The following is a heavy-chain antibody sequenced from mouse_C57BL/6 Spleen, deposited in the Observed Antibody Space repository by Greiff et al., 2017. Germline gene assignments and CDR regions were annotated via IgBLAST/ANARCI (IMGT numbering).Heavy chain of an antibody. J-gene: IGHJ4*01. CDR3: ARNYAMDY. CDR1: GYAFSSSW. CDR2: IYPGDGDT. Sequence: VVKPGASVKISCKASGYAFSSSWMNWVKQRPGKGLEWIGRIYPGDGDTNYNGKFKGKATLTADKSSSTAYMQLSSLTSEDSAVYFCARNYAMDYWGQGTSVTVSS. V-gene: IGHV1-82*01.